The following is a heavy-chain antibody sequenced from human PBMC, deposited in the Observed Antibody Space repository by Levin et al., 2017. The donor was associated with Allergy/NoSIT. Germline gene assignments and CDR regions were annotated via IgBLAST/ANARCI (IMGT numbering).Heavy chain of an antibody. CDR3: ASFQYGGSGAFDI. V-gene: IGHV4-61*02. CDR2: IYTSGST. Sequence: SETLSLTCTVSGGSISSGNYYWSWIRQPAGKGLEWIGRIYTSGSTNYSPSLKSRVTISLDTSKNQFSLKLSSVTAADTAVYHCASFQYGGSGAFDIWGQGTMVTVSS. D-gene: IGHD3-10*01. CDR1: GGSISSGNYY. J-gene: IGHJ3*02.